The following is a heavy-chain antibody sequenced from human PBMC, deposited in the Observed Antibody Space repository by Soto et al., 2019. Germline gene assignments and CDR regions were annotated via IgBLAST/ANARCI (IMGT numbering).Heavy chain of an antibody. J-gene: IGHJ6*02. Sequence: NPSETRSRTWTVSGDSISGAGYYWSGVRQTPGKVLEWIGHIFYSGTTYYNPSLKSRLTISVDTSKNHFSLRLTSVTAADTAVYYCARDLWVEPELYYYGMDVWGQGTTVTVSS. CDR1: GDSISGAGYY. V-gene: IGHV4-30-4*01. CDR2: IFYSGTT. D-gene: IGHD1-1*01. CDR3: ARDLWVEPELYYYGMDV.